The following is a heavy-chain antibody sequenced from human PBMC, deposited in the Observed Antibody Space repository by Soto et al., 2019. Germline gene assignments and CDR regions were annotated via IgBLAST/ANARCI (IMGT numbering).Heavy chain of an antibody. CDR3: ASYSSSSRWFDP. CDR1: GCAIRSGNSY. Sequence: TLSINCPFCGCAIRSGNSYWSWIRQHPGKGLEWIGYIHYSGSTYYNPSLKSRVTISVDTSKNQFSLKLSSVTAADTAVYYCASYSSSSRWFDPWGQGTLVTVSS. J-gene: IGHJ5*02. V-gene: IGHV4-31*03. D-gene: IGHD6-6*01. CDR2: IHYSGST.